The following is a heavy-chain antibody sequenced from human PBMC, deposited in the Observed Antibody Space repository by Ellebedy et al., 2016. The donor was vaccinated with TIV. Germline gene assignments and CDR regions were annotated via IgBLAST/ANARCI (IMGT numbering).Heavy chain of an antibody. D-gene: IGHD3-10*01. V-gene: IGHV3-11*04. CDR2: ISSSGSTI. Sequence: GGSLRLSXAASGFTFSDYYMSWIRQAPGKGLEWVSYISSSGSTIYYADSVKGRFTISRDNAKNTLYLQMNSLRAEDTAVYYCAKDVSRYGSGSYWGMGYYYYYYGMDVWGQGTTVTVSS. CDR1: GFTFSDYY. CDR3: AKDVSRYGSGSYWGMGYYYYYYGMDV. J-gene: IGHJ6*02.